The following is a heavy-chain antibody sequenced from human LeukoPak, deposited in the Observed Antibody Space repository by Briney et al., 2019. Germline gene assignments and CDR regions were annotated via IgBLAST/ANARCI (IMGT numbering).Heavy chain of an antibody. CDR3: AKGSGGSCYSSGDV. V-gene: IGHV3-30*18. J-gene: IGHJ6*02. CDR2: ISSDGSSK. Sequence: GGSLRLSCAASGFTFSNYAIHWVRQAPGKGLEWVAAISSDGSSKYYAGSVRGRSTISRDKSNNTVSLQMSSLRPEDTAAYYCAKGSGGSCYSSGDVWGQGTTVTVSS. D-gene: IGHD2-15*01. CDR1: GFTFSNYA.